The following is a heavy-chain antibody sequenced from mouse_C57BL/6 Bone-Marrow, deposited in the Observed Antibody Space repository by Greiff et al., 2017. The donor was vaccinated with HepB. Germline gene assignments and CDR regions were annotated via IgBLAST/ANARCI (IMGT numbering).Heavy chain of an antibody. CDR2: IYPGSGNT. D-gene: IGHD2-4*01. V-gene: IGHV1-76*01. Sequence: VQLQQSGAELVRPGASVKLSCKASGYTFTDYYINWVKQRPGQGLEWIARIYPGSGNTYYNEKFKGKATLTAEKSSSTAYMQLSSLTSEDSAVYFCARCDYDGFAYWGQGTLVTVSA. CDR1: GYTFTDYY. CDR3: ARCDYDGFAY. J-gene: IGHJ3*01.